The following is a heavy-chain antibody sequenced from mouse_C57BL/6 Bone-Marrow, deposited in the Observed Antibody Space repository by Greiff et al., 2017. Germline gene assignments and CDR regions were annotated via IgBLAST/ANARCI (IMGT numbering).Heavy chain of an antibody. J-gene: IGHJ4*01. CDR2: ISSGGSYT. D-gene: IGHD2-3*01. CDR1: GFTFSSYG. CDR3: ERQNGYYGAMDY. Sequence: EVQRVESGGDLVKPGGSLKLSCAASGFTFSSYGMSWVRQTPDKRLEWVATISSGGSYTYYPDSVKGRFTIFRDNAKNTLYLQMSSLKSEDTAMYYCERQNGYYGAMDYWGQGTSVTVSS. V-gene: IGHV5-6*01.